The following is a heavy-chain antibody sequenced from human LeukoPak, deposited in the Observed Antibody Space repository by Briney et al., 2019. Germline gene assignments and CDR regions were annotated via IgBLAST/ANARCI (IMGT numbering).Heavy chain of an antibody. CDR1: GYTFTSYA. CDR3: ARVPILHCSGGSCPFDY. Sequence: ASVKVSCKASGYTFTSYAMHWVRQAPGQRLEWMGWINAGNGNTKYSQKFQGRVTITRDTSASTAYMELSSPRSEDTAVYYCARVPILHCSGGSCPFDYWGQGTLVTVSS. D-gene: IGHD2-15*01. CDR2: INAGNGNT. J-gene: IGHJ4*02. V-gene: IGHV1-3*01.